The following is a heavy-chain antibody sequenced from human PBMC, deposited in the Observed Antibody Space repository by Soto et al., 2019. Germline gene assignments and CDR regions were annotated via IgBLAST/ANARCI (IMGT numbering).Heavy chain of an antibody. Sequence: EVQLVESGGGLIQPGGSLRLSCAASGFTVSSNYMSWVRQAPGKGLEWVSVIYSGGSTYYADSVKGRFTISRDNSKNTLYLQMNNLRAEDTAVYYCAREIGYGDYVYGMDVWGQGTTVTVSS. D-gene: IGHD4-17*01. J-gene: IGHJ6*02. CDR3: AREIGYGDYVYGMDV. CDR2: IYSGGST. V-gene: IGHV3-53*01. CDR1: GFTVSSNY.